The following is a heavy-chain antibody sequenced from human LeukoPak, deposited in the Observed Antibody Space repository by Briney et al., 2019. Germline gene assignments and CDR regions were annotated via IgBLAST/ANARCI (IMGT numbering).Heavy chain of an antibody. CDR1: GLTLSRHW. CDR2: INEDGSQK. CDR3: ARGHYDMDV. J-gene: IGHJ6*02. V-gene: IGHV3-7*05. Sequence: GSLRLSCAASGLTLSRHWMSWVRQAPGKGLEWVANINEDGSQKHHVDSVKGRFSISRDSAKNSLNLQMNSLRAEDTAVYYCARGHYDMDVWGQGTPVTVSS.